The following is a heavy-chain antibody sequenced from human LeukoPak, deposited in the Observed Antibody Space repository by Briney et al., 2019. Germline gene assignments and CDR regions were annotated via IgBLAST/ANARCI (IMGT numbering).Heavy chain of an antibody. CDR2: IKQDGSEK. D-gene: IGHD3-10*01. Sequence: PGGSLRLSCAASGFTFSSYWMSWVRQAPGKGLEWVANIKQDGSEKYYVDSVKGRFTISRDNAKNSPYLQMNSLRAEDTAVYYCASSALHGGDAFDIWGQGTMVTVSS. CDR3: ASSALHGGDAFDI. V-gene: IGHV3-7*01. J-gene: IGHJ3*02. CDR1: GFTFSSYW.